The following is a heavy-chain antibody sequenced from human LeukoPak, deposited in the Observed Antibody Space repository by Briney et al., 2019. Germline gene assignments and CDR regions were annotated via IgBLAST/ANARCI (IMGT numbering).Heavy chain of an antibody. D-gene: IGHD2-15*01. Sequence: GGSLRLSCAASGFTFSSYWMSWVRQAPGKGLEWVANIKQDGSEKYYVDSVKGRFTISRDNAKNSLYLQMNSLRAEDTAVYYCARESDCSGGSCYSFYYYYYMDVWGRGTTVTISS. CDR1: GFTFSSYW. CDR3: ARESDCSGGSCYSFYYYYYMDV. V-gene: IGHV3-7*01. CDR2: IKQDGSEK. J-gene: IGHJ6*03.